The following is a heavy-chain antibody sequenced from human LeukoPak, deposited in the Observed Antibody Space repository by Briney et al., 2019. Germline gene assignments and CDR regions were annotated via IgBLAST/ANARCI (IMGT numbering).Heavy chain of an antibody. V-gene: IGHV3-15*01. CDR3: NTGGYYFDY. CDR1: GFIFSNAG. J-gene: IGHJ4*02. CDR2: VKSKYDGGTT. Sequence: GGSLRLSCAGSGFIFSNAGMNWVRQAPGKGLEWVGRVKSKYDGGTTDYAAHAKGRFTISRDDSKNTVYLQMNSLKTEDTAVYYCNTGGYYFDYWGQGTLVTVSS.